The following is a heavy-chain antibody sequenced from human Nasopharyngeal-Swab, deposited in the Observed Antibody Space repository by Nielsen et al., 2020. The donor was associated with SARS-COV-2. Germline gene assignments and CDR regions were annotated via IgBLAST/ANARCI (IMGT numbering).Heavy chain of an antibody. J-gene: IGHJ4*02. Sequence: SETLSLTCTVSGASISSSINYWGWIRQSPQKGLEWIGTVSSRGTANYNPYINSRVTISVATSKNQFSLQPISVTAADTAVYYCARDESGDYLGLPFDYWGQGTLVTVSS. D-gene: IGHD4-17*01. CDR2: VSSRGTA. CDR1: GASISSSINY. V-gene: IGHV4-39*07. CDR3: ARDESGDYLGLPFDY.